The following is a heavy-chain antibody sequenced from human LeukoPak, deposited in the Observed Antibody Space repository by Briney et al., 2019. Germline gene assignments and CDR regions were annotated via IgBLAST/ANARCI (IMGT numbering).Heavy chain of an antibody. CDR3: ARGSPFGQ. D-gene: IGHD3/OR15-3a*01. Sequence: PGGSLRLSCAASGFTVSSTYMSWVRQAPGKGLEWVSVIYSSGTTYYADSAKGRFTISRHSSKNTLDLQIDSPRPEDTAVYYCARGSPFGQWGQGTLVTVSS. CDR1: GFTVSSTY. V-gene: IGHV3-53*04. CDR2: IYSSGTT. J-gene: IGHJ4*02.